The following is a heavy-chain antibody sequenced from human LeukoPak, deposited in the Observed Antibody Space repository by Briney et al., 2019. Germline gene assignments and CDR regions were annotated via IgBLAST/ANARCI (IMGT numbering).Heavy chain of an antibody. CDR1: GFTFSSYA. CDR3: AREYSSSSGLDY. Sequence: GGSLRLSCAASGFTFSSYAMSWVRQAPGKGLEWVSSISSSSSYIYYADSVKGRFTISRDNAKNSLYLQMNSLRAEDTAVYYCAREYSSSSGLDYWGQGTLVTVSS. V-gene: IGHV3-21*01. J-gene: IGHJ4*02. D-gene: IGHD6-6*01. CDR2: ISSSSSYI.